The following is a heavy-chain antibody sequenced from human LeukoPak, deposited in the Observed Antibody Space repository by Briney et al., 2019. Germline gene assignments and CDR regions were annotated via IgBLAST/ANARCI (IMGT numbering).Heavy chain of an antibody. CDR1: GFTFSSYG. V-gene: IGHV3-21*01. Sequence: GGSLRLSCAASGFTFSSYGMHWVRQAPGKGLEWVSSISSSSSYIYYADSVKGRFTISRDNSKNTLYLQMNSLRAEDTAVYYCAKDDYSNPTGYFQHWGQGTLVTVSS. CDR3: AKDDYSNPTGYFQH. J-gene: IGHJ1*01. CDR2: ISSSSSYI. D-gene: IGHD4-11*01.